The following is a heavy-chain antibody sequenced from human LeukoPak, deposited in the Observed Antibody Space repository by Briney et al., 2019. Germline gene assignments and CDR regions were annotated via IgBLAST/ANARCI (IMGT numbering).Heavy chain of an antibody. V-gene: IGHV3-23*01. CDR3: ARGRTTLLDWFDP. Sequence: GESLRLSCVASGFTFRTFAMTWVRQAPGKGLEWVSAFTGSGSATYYADSVKGRFTISRDNSKNTLFLQMDSLRAEDTAVYSCARGRTTLLDWFDPWGQGTLVTVSS. J-gene: IGHJ5*02. CDR1: GFTFRTFA. D-gene: IGHD3-16*01. CDR2: FTGSGSAT.